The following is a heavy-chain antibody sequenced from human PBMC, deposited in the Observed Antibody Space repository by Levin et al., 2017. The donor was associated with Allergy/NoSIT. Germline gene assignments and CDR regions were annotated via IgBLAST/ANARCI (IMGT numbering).Heavy chain of an antibody. J-gene: IGHJ4*02. Sequence: RPGGSLRLSCGVSGDSISSSHWWSWVRQPPEKGLEYIGEIYHSGTTNYNPSLKSRVTISVDESRNQFSLTLTSVTAADTAVYYCAYGDTWTWRIWGQGTLAIVSS. D-gene: IGHD4-17*01. CDR2: IYHSGTT. CDR1: GDSISSSHW. V-gene: IGHV4-4*02. CDR3: AYGDTWTWRI.